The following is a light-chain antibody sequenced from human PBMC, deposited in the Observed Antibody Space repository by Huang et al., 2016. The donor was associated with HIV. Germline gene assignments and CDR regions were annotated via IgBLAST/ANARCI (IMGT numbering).Light chain of an antibody. CDR2: TAS. V-gene: IGKV1-39*01. CDR3: QQSYSTPL. J-gene: IGKJ3*01. Sequence: DIQMTQSPSSVSASVGDRVTSTCRASQNIRGYLNWYQVKPGKAPKLVVYTASSLHSGVPSRFSGSGSGTDFTLTISSLQPEDFATYYCQQSYSTPLFGPGTKVEIK. CDR1: QNIRGY.